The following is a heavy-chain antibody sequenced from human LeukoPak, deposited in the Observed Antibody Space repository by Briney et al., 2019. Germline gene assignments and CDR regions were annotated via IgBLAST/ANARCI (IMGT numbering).Heavy chain of an antibody. Sequence: PSETLSLTCTVSGGSISSSAYSWGWIRQPPGKGLEWIGSVYYSGSTYYNPSLKSRVTISIDTSKNQFSLKVSSVTATDTAVYYCARLLVVEGFDFWGQGTLVTVSS. J-gene: IGHJ4*02. CDR2: VYYSGST. D-gene: IGHD2-2*01. CDR3: ARLLVVEGFDF. V-gene: IGHV4-39*01. CDR1: GGSISSSAYS.